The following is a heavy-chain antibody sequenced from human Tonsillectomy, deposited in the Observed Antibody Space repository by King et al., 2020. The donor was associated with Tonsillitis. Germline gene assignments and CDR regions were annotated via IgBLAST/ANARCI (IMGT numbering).Heavy chain of an antibody. CDR1: GGSISSYY. CDR3: ESLNDYGDYVQGGGFDY. J-gene: IGHJ4*02. Sequence: LQLQESGPGLVKPSETLSLTCTVSGGSISSYYWSWIRQPPGKGLEWIGYIYYSGSTNYNPSLKSRVTISVDTSKNQFSLKLSSVTAADTAVYYCESLNDYGDYVQGGGFDYWGQGTLVTVSS. V-gene: IGHV4-59*08. CDR2: IYYSGST. D-gene: IGHD4-17*01.